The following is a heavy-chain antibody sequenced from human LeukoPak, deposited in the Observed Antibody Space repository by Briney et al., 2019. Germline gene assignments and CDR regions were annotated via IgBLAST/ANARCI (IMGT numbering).Heavy chain of an antibody. Sequence: GGSLRLSCAASGFTFSDYWMNWVRQAPGMGLEWVANIRQDGSQKYYVDSVKGRFSISRDNAKNSLYLQMNSLRAEDTAVYYCAGSITIFGVVIGEVFFFWGQGTLVTVSS. CDR3: AGSITIFGVVIGEVFFF. D-gene: IGHD3-3*01. V-gene: IGHV3-7*01. CDR2: IRQDGSQK. J-gene: IGHJ4*02. CDR1: GFTFSDYW.